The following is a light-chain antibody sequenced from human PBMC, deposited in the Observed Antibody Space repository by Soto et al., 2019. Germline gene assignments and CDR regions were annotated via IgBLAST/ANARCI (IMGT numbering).Light chain of an antibody. CDR2: DAS. V-gene: IGKV3D-20*02. CDR1: QSVSSSS. J-gene: IGKJ1*01. Sequence: EIVLTQSPGTLSLSPGERATLSCRASQSVSSSSLAWYQQKRGQAPRLLIHDASSRATGIPDRFSGSGSGTEFTLTIISLQSEDFAVYYCQQYNNWPETFGQGTKVDIK. CDR3: QQYNNWPET.